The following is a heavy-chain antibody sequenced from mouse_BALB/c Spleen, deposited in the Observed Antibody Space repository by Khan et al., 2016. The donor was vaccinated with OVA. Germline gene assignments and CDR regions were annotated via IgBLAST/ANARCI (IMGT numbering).Heavy chain of an antibody. D-gene: IGHD2-14*01. CDR1: GDSITSGY. CDR2: ISYSDST. J-gene: IGHJ2*01. Sequence: EVQLQESGPSLVKPSQTLSLTCSVTGDSITSGYWNWIRRFPGNKLEYLGYISYSDSTFYNPSLKSRIPITRYTSKNQYYLQLNSVTTEDTATYYCARWNYRYDGYFDYWGQGTTLTVSS. CDR3: ARWNYRYDGYFDY. V-gene: IGHV3-8*02.